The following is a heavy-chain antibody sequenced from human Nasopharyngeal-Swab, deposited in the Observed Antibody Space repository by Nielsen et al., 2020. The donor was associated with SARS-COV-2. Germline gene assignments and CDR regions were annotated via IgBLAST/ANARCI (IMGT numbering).Heavy chain of an antibody. CDR2: IRSKAYGGTT. CDR3: TRGPGKYSSSWYTDY. Sequence: WSRQPPGKGLEWVGFIRSKAYGGTTEYAASVKGRFTISRDDSKSIAYLQMNSLKTEDTAVYYCTRGPGKYSSSWYTDYWGQGTLVTVSS. D-gene: IGHD6-13*01. J-gene: IGHJ4*02. V-gene: IGHV3-49*02.